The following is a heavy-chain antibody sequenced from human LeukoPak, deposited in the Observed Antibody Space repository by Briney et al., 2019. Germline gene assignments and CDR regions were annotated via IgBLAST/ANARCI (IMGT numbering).Heavy chain of an antibody. Sequence: GGSLRLSCVVSGLTFSHHWIHWVRQVPGKGLVWVSHINNEGTDTRYADSVRGRFTISRDNAKNTVHLQMNSLSPEDAALYYCATKAGNFQERVSLDYWGQGTLVTVSS. D-gene: IGHD1-1*01. CDR1: GLTFSHHW. CDR3: ATKAGNFQERVSLDY. CDR2: INNEGTDT. V-gene: IGHV3-74*01. J-gene: IGHJ4*02.